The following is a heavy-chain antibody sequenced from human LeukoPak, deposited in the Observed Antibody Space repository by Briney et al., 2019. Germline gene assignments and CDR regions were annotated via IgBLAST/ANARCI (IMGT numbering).Heavy chain of an antibody. Sequence: GGSLRLSCAASGFTFSSYAMSWVRQAPGKGLEWVSAISGSGGSTYYADSVKGRFTISRDNSKNTLYLQMNSLRAEDTAVYYCARRRYNWNAIDYWGQGTLVTVSS. CDR1: GFTFSSYA. D-gene: IGHD1-20*01. CDR3: ARRRYNWNAIDY. J-gene: IGHJ4*02. V-gene: IGHV3-23*01. CDR2: ISGSGGST.